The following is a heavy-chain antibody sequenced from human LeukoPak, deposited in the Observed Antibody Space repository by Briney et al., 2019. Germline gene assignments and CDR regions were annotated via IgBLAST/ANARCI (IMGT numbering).Heavy chain of an antibody. J-gene: IGHJ3*02. Sequence: PSQTLSLTCTVSGGSISSGSYCWSWIRQPAGKGLEWIGRIYTSGSTNYNPSLKSRVTISVDTSKNQFSLKLSSVTAADTAVYYCARESSWYELLDAFDIWGQGTMVTVSS. CDR2: IYTSGST. V-gene: IGHV4-61*02. CDR3: ARESSWYELLDAFDI. D-gene: IGHD6-13*01. CDR1: GGSISSGSYC.